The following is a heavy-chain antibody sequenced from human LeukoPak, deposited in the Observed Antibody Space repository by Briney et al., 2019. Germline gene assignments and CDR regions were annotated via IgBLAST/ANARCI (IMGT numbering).Heavy chain of an antibody. D-gene: IGHD5-18*01. CDR3: ARDRGAMGNWFDP. J-gene: IGHJ5*02. V-gene: IGHV4-38-2*02. CDR2: IYHSGST. Sequence: PSETLSLTCTVSGYSISSGYYWGWIRQPPGKGLEWIGSIYHSGSTYYNPSLKSRVTISVDTSKNQFSLKLSSVTAADTAVYYCARDRGAMGNWFDPWGQGTLVTVSS. CDR1: GYSISSGYY.